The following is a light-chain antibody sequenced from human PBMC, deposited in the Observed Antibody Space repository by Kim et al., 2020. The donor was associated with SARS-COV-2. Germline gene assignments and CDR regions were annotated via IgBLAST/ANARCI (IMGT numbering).Light chain of an antibody. V-gene: IGKV3-11*01. CDR3: QHLRNWPLT. CDR2: DAC. Sequence: EIVLTQSPATLSVSPGERATLSCRASQAVSTYLTWYQQKPGQAPTLVIYDACNRATGVPARFIGSGSGTDFTLTISSVEPEDYATYYSQHLRNWPLTFGGGTKVEVK. J-gene: IGKJ4*01. CDR1: QAVSTY.